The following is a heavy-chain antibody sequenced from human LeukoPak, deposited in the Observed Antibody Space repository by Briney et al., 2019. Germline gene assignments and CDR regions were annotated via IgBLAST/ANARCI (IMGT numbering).Heavy chain of an antibody. V-gene: IGHV3-74*01. CDR2: IDNDGSDR. CDR1: GFTFRNYW. J-gene: IGHJ3*02. CDR3: ARGGYHHGFDI. Sequence: GGSLRLSCAASGFTFRNYWIHWVRQAPGRGLVWISRIDNDGSDRIYADSVKGRFTISRDNAKNTLYLQMNSLRAEDTAVYYCARGGYHHGFDIWGQGTMVTVSS. D-gene: IGHD5-18*01.